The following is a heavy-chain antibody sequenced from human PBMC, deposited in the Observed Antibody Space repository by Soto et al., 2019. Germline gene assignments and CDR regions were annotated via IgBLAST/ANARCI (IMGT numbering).Heavy chain of an antibody. J-gene: IGHJ6*02. D-gene: IGHD5-12*01. CDR3: ARDPRGYSGYDRGGMDV. Sequence: PGGSLRLSCAASGFTFSDYYMSWIRQAPGKGLEWVSYISSSSSYTNYADSVKGRFTISRDNAKNSLCLQMNSLRAEDTAVYYCARDPRGYSGYDRGGMDVWGQGTTVTVSS. CDR1: GFTFSDYY. CDR2: ISSSSSYT. V-gene: IGHV3-11*05.